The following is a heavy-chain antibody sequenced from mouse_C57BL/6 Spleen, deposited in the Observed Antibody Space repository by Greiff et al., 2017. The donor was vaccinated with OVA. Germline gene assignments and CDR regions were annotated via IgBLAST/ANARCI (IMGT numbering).Heavy chain of an antibody. Sequence: VQRVESGAELVRPGASVTLSCKASGYTFTDYEMHWVKQTPGHGLEWIGASDPETGGTAYNQKFKGKAILTADKSSSTAYMELRSLTSEDSAVYYCTRGYGPYFDYWGQGTTLTVSS. D-gene: IGHD1-2*01. CDR2: SDPETGGT. CDR1: GYTFTDYE. CDR3: TRGYGPYFDY. V-gene: IGHV1-15*01. J-gene: IGHJ2*01.